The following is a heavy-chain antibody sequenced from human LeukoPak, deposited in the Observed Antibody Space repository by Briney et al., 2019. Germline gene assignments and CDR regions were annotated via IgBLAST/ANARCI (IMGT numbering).Heavy chain of an antibody. CDR3: ARAYSRSRFDY. V-gene: IGHV5-10-1*01. Sequence: GESLKISCKGSGYSFNNYWIGWVRQMPGKGLEWMGTIDPSDSYNNYSPSFQGHVTISADKSISTAYLQWSSLKASDTAMYYCARAYSRSRFDYWGQGTLVTVSS. CDR2: IDPSDSYN. CDR1: GYSFNNYW. J-gene: IGHJ4*02. D-gene: IGHD6-6*01.